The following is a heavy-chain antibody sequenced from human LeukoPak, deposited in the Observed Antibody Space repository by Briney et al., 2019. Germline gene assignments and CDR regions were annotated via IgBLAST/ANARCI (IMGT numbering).Heavy chain of an antibody. V-gene: IGHV4-39*01. J-gene: IGHJ6*03. CDR2: IYYSGST. Sequence: SETLSLTCTVSGDSISSGSFYWGWIRQPPGKGLEWIGSIYYSGSTYYNPSLKSRVTISVDTSKNQFSLKLSSVTAADTAVYYCASSKYYYYMDVWGKGTTVTVSS. CDR3: ASSKYYYYMDV. CDR1: GDSISSGSFY. D-gene: IGHD2-2*01.